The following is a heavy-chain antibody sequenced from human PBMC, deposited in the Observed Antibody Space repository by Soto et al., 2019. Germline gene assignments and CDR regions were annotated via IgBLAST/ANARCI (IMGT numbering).Heavy chain of an antibody. CDR2: ISYDGSNK. J-gene: IGHJ6*02. Sequence: PGGSLRLSCAASGFTFSSYGMHWVRQAPGKGLEWVAVISYDGSNKYYADSVKGRFTISRDNSKNTLYLQMNSLRAEDTAVYYCAKDGSSWQYYYYYGMDVWGQGTTVTVSS. CDR3: AKDGSSWQYYYYYGMDV. D-gene: IGHD6-13*01. CDR1: GFTFSSYG. V-gene: IGHV3-30*18.